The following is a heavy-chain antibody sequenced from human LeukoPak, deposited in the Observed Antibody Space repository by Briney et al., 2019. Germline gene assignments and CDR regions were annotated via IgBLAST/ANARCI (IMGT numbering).Heavy chain of an antibody. J-gene: IGHJ3*02. CDR1: GGSISSYY. CDR2: IYYSGST. Sequence: SETLSLTCTVPGGSISSYYWSWIRQPPGKGLEWIGYIYYSGSTNYSPSLKSRVTISVDTSKNQFSLKLSSVTAADTAVYYCARGRDYYDSSGYYYLGDAFDIWGQGTMVTVSS. CDR3: ARGRDYYDSSGYYYLGDAFDI. V-gene: IGHV4-59*12. D-gene: IGHD3-22*01.